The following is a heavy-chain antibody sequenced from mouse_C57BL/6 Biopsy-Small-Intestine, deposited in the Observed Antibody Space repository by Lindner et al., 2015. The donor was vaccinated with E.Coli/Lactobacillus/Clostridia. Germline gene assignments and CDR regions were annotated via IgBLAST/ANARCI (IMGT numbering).Heavy chain of an antibody. V-gene: IGHV1-39*01. CDR1: GYSFTDCN. CDR2: INPNYGTT. CDR3: ARSRYGYDVRAWFAY. J-gene: IGHJ3*01. Sequence: VQLQESGPELVKPGASVKISCKASGYSFTDCNMNWVKQSNGKSLEWIGVINPNYGTTTYNQNFKGKATLTVDQSSSTAYMQLNSLTSEDSAVYYCARSRYGYDVRAWFAYWGQGTLVTVSA. D-gene: IGHD2-2*01.